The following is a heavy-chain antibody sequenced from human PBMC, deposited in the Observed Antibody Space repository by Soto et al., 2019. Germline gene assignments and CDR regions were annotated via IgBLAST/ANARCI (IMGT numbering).Heavy chain of an antibody. CDR1: KLTFSSYT. CDR2: ISSSGGTT. D-gene: IGHD2-2*01. V-gene: IGHV3-23*01. J-gene: IGHJ4*02. Sequence: GGSLRLSCAVSKLTFSSYTMSWVRQAPGRGLEWVSGISSSGGTTYYADSVKGRFSISRDNSKNSLYLQLNSLRVEDTAMYYCIPTVSGSLGYWGQGTLVTVPS. CDR3: IPTVSGSLGY.